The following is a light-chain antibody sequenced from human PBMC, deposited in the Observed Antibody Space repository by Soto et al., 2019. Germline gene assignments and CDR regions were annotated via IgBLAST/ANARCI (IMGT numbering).Light chain of an antibody. J-gene: IGLJ2*01. V-gene: IGLV1-44*01. CDR1: SSNIGRNT. Sequence: QSVLTQPPSASGTPGQRVTISCSGSSSNIGRNTVNWYQQLPGTAPKLLIHSNNQRPSGVPDRFSGSKSGTSASLAISGLQSEDEAHSYCAAWDDSLNGHVVFGGGTKLTVL. CDR3: AAWDDSLNGHVV. CDR2: SNN.